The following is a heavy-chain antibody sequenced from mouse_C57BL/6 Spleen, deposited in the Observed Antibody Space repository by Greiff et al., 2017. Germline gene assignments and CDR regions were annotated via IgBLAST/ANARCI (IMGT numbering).Heavy chain of an antibody. J-gene: IGHJ3*01. CDR3: ARSPFYGSSAY. Sequence: VQLQQSGAELVRPGTSVKVSCKASGYAFTNYLIEWVKQRPGQGLEWIGVINPGSGGTNYNETFKGKATLTADKSSSTAYMQLSSLTSEDSAVYFCARSPFYGSSAYWGQGTLVTVSA. D-gene: IGHD1-1*01. V-gene: IGHV1-54*01. CDR1: GYAFTNYL. CDR2: INPGSGGT.